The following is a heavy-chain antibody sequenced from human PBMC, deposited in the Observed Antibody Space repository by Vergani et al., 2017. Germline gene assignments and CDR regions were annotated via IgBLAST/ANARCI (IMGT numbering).Heavy chain of an antibody. Sequence: EVQLVESGGGLVKPGGSLRLSCAASGFTFSSYSMNWVRQAPGKGLEWVSSISSSSSYIYYADSVKGRFTISRDNAKNSLYLQMNSLRAEDTAVYYCARVVPVYSGYDXPPTHFYYYYGMDFWGQGTTVTVSS. V-gene: IGHV3-21*01. D-gene: IGHD5-12*01. CDR2: ISSSSSYI. CDR1: GFTFSSYS. CDR3: ARVVPVYSGYDXPPTHFYYYYGMDF. J-gene: IGHJ6*02.